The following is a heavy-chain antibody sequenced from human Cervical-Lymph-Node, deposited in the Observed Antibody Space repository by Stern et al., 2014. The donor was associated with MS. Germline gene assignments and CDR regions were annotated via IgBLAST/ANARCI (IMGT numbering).Heavy chain of an antibody. Sequence: QLQLQESGPGLVKPSETLSLTCTVSGVSISSYYWSWIRQPPGKGLEWIGYIYHSGGATYNHSLKSRVTMSVDTSRSQFSLKLSSVTAADTAVYYCARDVGMDSWGQGTLVTVSS. D-gene: IGHD6-13*01. CDR3: ARDVGMDS. V-gene: IGHV4-59*01. J-gene: IGHJ5*01. CDR1: GVSISSYY. CDR2: IYHSGGA.